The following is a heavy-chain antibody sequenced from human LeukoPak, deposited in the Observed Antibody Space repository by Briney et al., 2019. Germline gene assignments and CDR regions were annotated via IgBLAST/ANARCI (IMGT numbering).Heavy chain of an antibody. J-gene: IGHJ6*02. CDR1: GGSISSYY. Sequence: PSETLSLTCTVSGGSISSYYWSWIRQPPGKGLEWIGYIYYSGSTNYNPSLKSRVTISVDTSKNQFSLKLSSVTAADTAVYYCARVNGTSWNYYYGMGVWGQGTTVTVSS. CDR3: ARVNGTSWNYYYGMGV. V-gene: IGHV4-59*01. D-gene: IGHD2-2*01. CDR2: IYYSGST.